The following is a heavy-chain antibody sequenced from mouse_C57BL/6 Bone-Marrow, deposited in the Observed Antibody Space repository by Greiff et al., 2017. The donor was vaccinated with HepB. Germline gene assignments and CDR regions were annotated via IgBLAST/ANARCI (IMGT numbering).Heavy chain of an antibody. CDR2: IDPANGNT. CDR1: GFNIKNTY. J-gene: IGHJ1*03. CDR3: ARRAITTVVATNWYFDV. V-gene: IGHV14-3*01. Sequence: EVKLMESVAELVRPGASVKLSCTASGFNIKNTYMHWVKQRPEQGLEWIGRIDPANGNTKYAPKFQGKATITADTSSNTAYLQLSSLTSEDTAIYYCARRAITTVVATNWYFDVWGTGTTVTVSS. D-gene: IGHD1-1*01.